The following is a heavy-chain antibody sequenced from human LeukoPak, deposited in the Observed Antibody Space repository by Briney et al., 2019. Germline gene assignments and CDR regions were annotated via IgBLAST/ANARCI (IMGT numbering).Heavy chain of an antibody. CDR1: GFTFSSYG. J-gene: IGHJ4*02. Sequence: GGSLRLSCAASGFTFSSYGMHWVRQAPGKGLEWVAFIRYDGSNKYYADSVKGRFTISRDNSKNTLYLQMNSLRAEDTAVYYCARADVSGSYFFYFDYWGQGTLVTVSS. V-gene: IGHV3-30*02. CDR3: ARADVSGSYFFYFDY. D-gene: IGHD1-26*01. CDR2: IRYDGSNK.